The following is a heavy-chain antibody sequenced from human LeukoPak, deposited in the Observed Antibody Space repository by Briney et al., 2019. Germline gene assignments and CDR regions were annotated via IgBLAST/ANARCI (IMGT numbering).Heavy chain of an antibody. Sequence: ASVTLSFTCSGYGFTISSISWERHAPGQGLEWVGWISVYNGNTNSAQKLQGRVTMTTDTSTSTAYMELRSLRSDDTAVYYCARGADDYGDPYYFDYWGQGTLVTVSS. D-gene: IGHD4-17*01. CDR1: GYGFTISS. CDR3: ARGADDYGDPYYFDY. CDR2: ISVYNGNT. V-gene: IGHV1-18*01. J-gene: IGHJ4*02.